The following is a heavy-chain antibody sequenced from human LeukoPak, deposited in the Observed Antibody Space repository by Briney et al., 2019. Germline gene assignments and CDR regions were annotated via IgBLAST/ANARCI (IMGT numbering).Heavy chain of an antibody. V-gene: IGHV1-18*01. CDR3: ARVHLTGDQNY. CDR2: ISAYNGNT. Sequence: GASVKVSCKASGYTFTSYGISWVRQAPGQGLEWMGWISAYNGNTNYAQKLQGRVTMTTDTSTSTAYMELSRLRSDDTAVYYCARVHLTGDQNYWGQGTLVTVSS. J-gene: IGHJ4*02. D-gene: IGHD7-27*01. CDR1: GYTFTSYG.